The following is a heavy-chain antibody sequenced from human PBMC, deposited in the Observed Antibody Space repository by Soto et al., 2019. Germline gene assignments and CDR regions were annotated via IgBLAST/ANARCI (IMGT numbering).Heavy chain of an antibody. D-gene: IGHD2-8*01. CDR1: GGSISSGGYY. CDR3: ARAGHCSDGVCFGWFDP. V-gene: IGHV4-31*03. Sequence: QVQLQESGPGLVKPSQTLSLTCTVSGGSISSGGYYWSWIRQHPGKGLEWIGYIYYSGSTYYNPTLRSGVTISVDTSKNPFALEVSAVTAADTAVYYCARAGHCSDGVCFGWFDPWGQGTLVTVSS. CDR2: IYYSGST. J-gene: IGHJ5*02.